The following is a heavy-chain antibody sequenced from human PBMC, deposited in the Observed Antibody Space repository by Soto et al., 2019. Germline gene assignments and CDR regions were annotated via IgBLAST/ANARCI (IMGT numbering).Heavy chain of an antibody. CDR3: ARVAGDYGDYYYYYYYMDV. CDR1: GYTFTSYG. V-gene: IGHV1-18*01. CDR2: ISAYNGNT. D-gene: IGHD4-17*01. Sequence: GASVKVSCKASGYTFTSYGISWVRQAPGQGLEWMGWISAYNGNTNYAQKLQGRVTMTTDTSTSTAYMELRSLRSDDTAVYYCARVAGDYGDYYYYYYYMDVWGKGTTVTVS. J-gene: IGHJ6*03.